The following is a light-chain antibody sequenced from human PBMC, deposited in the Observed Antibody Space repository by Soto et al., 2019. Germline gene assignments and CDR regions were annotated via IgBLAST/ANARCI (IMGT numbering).Light chain of an antibody. CDR3: QQFNNWPQT. J-gene: IGKJ1*01. Sequence: EIVMTQSPATLSVSPGERATLSCRASQSVSSNLAWYQQKGGQAPRLLIYGASTRATGIPARFSGSGSGTEFTLTFSSLQSEDFAVYFCQQFNNWPQTFGQGTKVDIK. CDR1: QSVSSN. V-gene: IGKV3-15*01. CDR2: GAS.